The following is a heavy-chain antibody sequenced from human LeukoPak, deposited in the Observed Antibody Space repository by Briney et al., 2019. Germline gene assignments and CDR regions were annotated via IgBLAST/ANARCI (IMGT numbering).Heavy chain of an antibody. Sequence: ASETLSLTCTVSGGSISSYYWSWIRQPPGKGLEWIGYIYYSGSTNYNPSLKGRVTISVDTSENQFSLKLSSVTAADTAVYYCARDGRWLQHSSYWYFDLWGRGTLVTVSS. D-gene: IGHD5-24*01. CDR1: GGSISSYY. CDR2: IYYSGST. CDR3: ARDGRWLQHSSYWYFDL. V-gene: IGHV4-59*01. J-gene: IGHJ2*01.